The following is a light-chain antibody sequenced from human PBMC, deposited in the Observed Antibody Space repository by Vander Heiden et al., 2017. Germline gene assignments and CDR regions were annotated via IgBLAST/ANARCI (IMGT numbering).Light chain of an antibody. CDR1: QSLLQSNGYNY. J-gene: IGKJ3*01. CDR2: LGS. Sequence: DIVMTQSPLSLPVTPGEPASISCRSSQSLLQSNGYNYLDWYLQKPGQSPQLLIYLGSNRASGVPDRFSGSGSGTDFTLKISRVEAEDVGVYYCMQDLQTRSFGHGTKVDIK. CDR3: MQDLQTRS. V-gene: IGKV2-28*01.